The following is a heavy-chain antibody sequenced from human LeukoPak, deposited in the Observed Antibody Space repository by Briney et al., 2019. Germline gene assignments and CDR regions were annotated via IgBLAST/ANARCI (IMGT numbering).Heavy chain of an antibody. V-gene: IGHV3-30*02. Sequence: GGSLRLSCAASGFTFSSYGMHWVRHAPGKGLEWVAFIRYDGSNRYYADSVKGRFTISRDNSKNTLYLQMNSLRAEDTAVYYCAKVASGSYYNWPFDYWGQGTLVTVSS. CDR3: AKVASGSYYNWPFDY. J-gene: IGHJ4*02. CDR1: GFTFSSYG. D-gene: IGHD1-26*01. CDR2: IRYDGSNR.